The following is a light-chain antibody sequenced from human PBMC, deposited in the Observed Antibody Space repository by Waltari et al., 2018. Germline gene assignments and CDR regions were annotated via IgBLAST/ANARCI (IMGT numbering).Light chain of an antibody. Sequence: QSALTQPPSASGSPGQSVTISCTGTSSDVGGSNYVSWYQHHPGKAPKLLIYEVYKRPSGVPDRFSGSKSGNTASLTVSGLQPEDEADYYCDSYAGSNNFVVFGGGTKLTVL. CDR2: EVY. CDR1: SSDVGGSNY. CDR3: DSYAGSNNFVV. J-gene: IGLJ3*02. V-gene: IGLV2-8*01.